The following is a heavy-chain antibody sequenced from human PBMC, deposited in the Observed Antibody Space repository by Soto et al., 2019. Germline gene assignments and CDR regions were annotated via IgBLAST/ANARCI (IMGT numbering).Heavy chain of an antibody. CDR3: ARGYDSSGTDAFDI. CDR2: ISAYNGNT. Sequence: QVQLVQSGAEVKKPGASVKVSCKASGYTFTSYGISWVRQAPGPGLEWMGWISAYNGNTNYAQKLQGRVTMTTDTSTSPAYMELRSPRSDDTAVYSCARGYDSSGTDAFDIWSQGTMVTVSS. V-gene: IGHV1-18*01. D-gene: IGHD3-22*01. J-gene: IGHJ3*02. CDR1: GYTFTSYG.